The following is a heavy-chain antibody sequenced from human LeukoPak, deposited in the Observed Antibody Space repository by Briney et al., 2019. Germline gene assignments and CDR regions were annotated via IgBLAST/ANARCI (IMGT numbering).Heavy chain of an antibody. CDR2: INPNSGGT. J-gene: IGHJ6*02. V-gene: IGHV1-2*02. CDR3: AVKVTTQPGTAVPWGMDV. Sequence: GASVKVSCKASGYTFTGYYMHWVRQAPGQGLEWMGWINPNSGGTNYAQKFQGRVTMTRDTSISTAYTELSRLRSDDTAVYYCAVKVTTQPGTAVPWGMDVWGQGTTVTVSS. D-gene: IGHD4-11*01. CDR1: GYTFTGYY.